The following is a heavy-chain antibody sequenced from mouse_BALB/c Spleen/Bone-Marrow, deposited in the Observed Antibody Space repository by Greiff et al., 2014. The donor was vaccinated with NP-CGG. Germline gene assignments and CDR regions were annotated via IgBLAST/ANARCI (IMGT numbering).Heavy chain of an antibody. D-gene: IGHD2-10*02. CDR2: FYPGSGSI. J-gene: IGHJ1*01. V-gene: IGHV1-62-2*01. CDR3: ARHGSYGNYLYFDV. CDR1: GYTLTEYI. Sequence: QVQLQQSGAGLVKPGASVKLSCKASGYTLTEYIIHWVKQRSGQGLEWIGGFYPGSGSIKYNEKFKEKATLTADKSSSTVYMELSRLTSKDSAVYFCARHGSYGNYLYFDVWGAGTKVPVSS.